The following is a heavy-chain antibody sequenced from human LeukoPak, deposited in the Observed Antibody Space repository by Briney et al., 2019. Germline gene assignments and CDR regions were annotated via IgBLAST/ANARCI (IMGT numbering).Heavy chain of an antibody. D-gene: IGHD6-19*01. Sequence: ASVKVSCKTSGYTFPNYYMHWVRQAPGQGLEWMGIINPSGGSTSYAQKLQGRVTMTTDTSTSTAYMELRSLRSDDTAVYYCARDRNPSGWFNYWGQGTLVTVSS. V-gene: IGHV1-46*01. CDR1: GYTFPNYY. CDR2: INPSGGST. CDR3: ARDRNPSGWFNY. J-gene: IGHJ4*02.